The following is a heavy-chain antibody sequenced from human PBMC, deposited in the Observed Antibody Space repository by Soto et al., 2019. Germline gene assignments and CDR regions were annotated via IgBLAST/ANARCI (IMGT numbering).Heavy chain of an antibody. CDR3: GRSRSDNYYHAMDV. CDR1: GYTLTELS. D-gene: IGHD1-26*01. Sequence: GASVKVSCKVSGYTLTELSMHWVRQAPGKGLEWMGGLDPEDGETIYARKFQGRVTMTEDTSTDTAYMELSSLRSEDTAVYYCGRSRSDNYYHAMDVGGQGTTVTVS. V-gene: IGHV1-24*01. CDR2: LDPEDGET. J-gene: IGHJ6*02.